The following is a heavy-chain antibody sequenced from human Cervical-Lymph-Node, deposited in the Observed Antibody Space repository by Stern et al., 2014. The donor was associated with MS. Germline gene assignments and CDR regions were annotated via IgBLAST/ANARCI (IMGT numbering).Heavy chain of an antibody. J-gene: IGHJ4*02. CDR2: FDPEGGET. CDR1: GYTLTELS. V-gene: IGHV1-24*01. D-gene: IGHD3-22*01. Sequence: QVQLVQSGAEVKKPGASVKVSCKVSGYTLTELSMHWVRQAPGKGLEWMGGFDPEGGETIYAQQFQGRVTMTEDTSTDTAYMELSSLRSEDTAVYYCATINRRSYYYDSSGYYFDYWGQGTLVTVSS. CDR3: ATINRRSYYYDSSGYYFDY.